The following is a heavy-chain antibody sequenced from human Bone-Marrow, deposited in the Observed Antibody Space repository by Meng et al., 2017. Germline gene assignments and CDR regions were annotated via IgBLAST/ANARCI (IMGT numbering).Heavy chain of an antibody. Sequence: QHAQEARQRLTKSGSLPLHCSDSGDSIFNGHHLWGCRHQPGGRGVWTFDNIDYSGSTYYTPSLKSRVTISRDTSKNQFYLQLNSVSAADTAVYYCARIQHSGNYRLDYWGQGTLVTVSS. CDR2: IDYSGST. CDR1: GDSIFNGHHL. J-gene: IGHJ4*02. CDR3: ARIQHSGNYRLDY. D-gene: IGHD6-19*01. V-gene: IGHV4-39*01.